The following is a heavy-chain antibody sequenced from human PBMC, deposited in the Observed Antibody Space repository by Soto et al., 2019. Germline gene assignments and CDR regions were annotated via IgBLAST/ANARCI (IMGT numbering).Heavy chain of an antibody. CDR3: VRDRLTVTGTKCFDY. V-gene: IGHV1-18*01. CDR1: GYSCTTFG. J-gene: IGHJ4*02. CDR2: MNSNSGKT. Sequence: QVQLVQSGAEVKKPGASGKVSCKPSGYSCTTFGISWVRQATGQGIEWMGWMNSNSGKTDYAQKFQGRITMTTDTVTRTAYMDLRSLTSDDTAVYFCVRDRLTVTGTKCFDYWGQGTLVTVSS. D-gene: IGHD4-17*01.